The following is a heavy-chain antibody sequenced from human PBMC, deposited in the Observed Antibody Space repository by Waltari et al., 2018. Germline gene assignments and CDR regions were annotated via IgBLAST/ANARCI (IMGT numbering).Heavy chain of an antibody. J-gene: IGHJ4*02. V-gene: IGHV3-7*01. Sequence: EVQLVESGGGLVQPGGSLRLSCAASGFTFSTSWMTWVSQAPGKGLEWVANINQDGSEKYSVESVKGRFTISRDNAKNSLYLQLNSLRADDTAVYYCTRGGDDSSWYWRNWGQGTLVTVSS. CDR2: INQDGSEK. CDR3: TRGGDDSSWYWRN. CDR1: GFTFSTSW. D-gene: IGHD6-13*01.